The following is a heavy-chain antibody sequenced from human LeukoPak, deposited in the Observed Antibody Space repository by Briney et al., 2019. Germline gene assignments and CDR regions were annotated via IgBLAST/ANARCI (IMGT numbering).Heavy chain of an antibody. CDR1: GYTFTSYG. V-gene: IGHV1-18*01. CDR2: ISAYNGNT. D-gene: IGHD3-3*01. J-gene: IGHJ6*04. CDR3: ARDLERYYDFWSGYYMDV. Sequence: ASVKVSCKASGYTFTSYGISWVRQAPGQGLEWMGWISAYNGNTNYAQKLQGRVTMTRDTSISTAYMELSRLRSDDTAVYYCARDLERYYDFWSGYYMDVWGKGTTVTVSS.